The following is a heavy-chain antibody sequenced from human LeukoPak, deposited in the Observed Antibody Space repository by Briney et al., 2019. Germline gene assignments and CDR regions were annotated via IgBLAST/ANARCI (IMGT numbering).Heavy chain of an antibody. V-gene: IGHV4-34*01. Sequence: PSETLSLTCAVYGGSFSVYYWSWIRQPPGKGLEWVGEINHSGSTNYNPSLKSRVTISVDTSKNQFSLKLSSVTAADTAVYYCARVRGLLLWFGELLYPNWFDPWGQGAMVTVSS. J-gene: IGHJ5*02. CDR3: ARVRGLLLWFGELLYPNWFDP. CDR1: GGSFSVYY. CDR2: INHSGST. D-gene: IGHD3-10*01.